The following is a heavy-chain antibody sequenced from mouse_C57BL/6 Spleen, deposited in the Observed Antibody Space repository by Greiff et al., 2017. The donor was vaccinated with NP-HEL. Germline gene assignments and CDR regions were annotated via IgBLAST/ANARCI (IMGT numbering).Heavy chain of an antibody. CDR2: IRLKSDNYAT. J-gene: IGHJ2*01. CDR1: GFTFSNYW. V-gene: IGHV6-3*01. D-gene: IGHD1-1*01. CDR3: TGPFYGSRDY. Sequence: EVKLMESGGGLVQPGGSMKLSCVASGFTFSNYWMNWVRQSPEKGLEWVAQIRLKSDNYATHYAESVKGRFTISRDDSKSSVYLQMNNLRAEDTGIYYCTGPFYGSRDYWGQGTTLTVSS.